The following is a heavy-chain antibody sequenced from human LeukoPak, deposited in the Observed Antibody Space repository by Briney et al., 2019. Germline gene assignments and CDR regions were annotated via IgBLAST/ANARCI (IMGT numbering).Heavy chain of an antibody. D-gene: IGHD3-3*01. CDR3: ARDQKRITIFGVVTNTFDY. J-gene: IGHJ4*02. CDR1: GFSFSGVS. Sequence: GGSLRLSCVASGFSFSGVSMDWVRQAPGKGLEWLGRIRNKPSGHTTQYAASVKGRFIISRDDSKSSLYLQMNSLRAEDTAVYYCARDQKRITIFGVVTNTFDYWGQGTLVTVSS. CDR2: IRNKPSGHTT. V-gene: IGHV3-72*01.